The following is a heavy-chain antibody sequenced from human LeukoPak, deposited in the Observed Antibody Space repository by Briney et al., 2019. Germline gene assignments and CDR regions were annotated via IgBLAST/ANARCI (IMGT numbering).Heavy chain of an antibody. CDR3: ARQYYDFWSGSTRQFDYYYYYMDV. CDR2: IVPIFGTA. CDR1: GGTFSSYA. V-gene: IGHV1-69*05. D-gene: IGHD3-3*01. J-gene: IGHJ6*03. Sequence: SVKVSCKASGGTFSSYAISWVRQAPGQGLEWMGGIVPIFGTANYAQKFQGRVTITTDESTSTAYMELSSPRSEDTAVYYCARQYYDFWSGSTRQFDYYYYYMDVWGKGTTVTVSS.